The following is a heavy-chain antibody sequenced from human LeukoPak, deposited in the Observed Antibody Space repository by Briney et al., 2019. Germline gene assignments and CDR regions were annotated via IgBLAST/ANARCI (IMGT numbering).Heavy chain of an antibody. V-gene: IGHV3-23*01. CDR3: AKSYLNDILTGYQYYFDY. J-gene: IGHJ4*02. Sequence: GGSLRLSCAASGFTFSSYAMSWVRQAPGKGLEWVSAISGSGGSTYYVDSVKGRFTISRDNSKNTLYLQMNSLRAEDTAVYYCAKSYLNDILTGYQYYFDYWGQGTLVTVSS. CDR2: ISGSGGST. D-gene: IGHD3-9*01. CDR1: GFTFSSYA.